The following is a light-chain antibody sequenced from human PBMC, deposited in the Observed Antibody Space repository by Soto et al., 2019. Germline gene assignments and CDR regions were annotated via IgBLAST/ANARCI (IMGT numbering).Light chain of an antibody. V-gene: IGLV4-60*02. Sequence: QLVLTQSSSASASLGSSVKLTCTLSSGHSTYIIAWHQQQPEKAPRYLMKLEGSGSYNKGSGIPDRFSGSSSGVDCYLTISNLQFEDEADYYCETWDTNVVVFGGGTKLTVL. CDR3: ETWDTNVVV. CDR2: LEGSGSY. CDR1: SGHSTYI. J-gene: IGLJ2*01.